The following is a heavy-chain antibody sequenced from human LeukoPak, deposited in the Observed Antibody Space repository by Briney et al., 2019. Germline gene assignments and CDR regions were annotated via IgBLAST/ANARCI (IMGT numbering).Heavy chain of an antibody. Sequence: SETLSLTCAVYGGSFSGYWWSWVRLPPGKGLEWIGEINHRGSTNYNPSLKSRVTISVDTSKNQFSLKLSSVTAADTAVYYCASLTYCSSTSCYLAVDYWGQGTLVTVSS. V-gene: IGHV4-34*01. CDR2: INHRGST. CDR3: ASLTYCSSTSCYLAVDY. D-gene: IGHD2-2*01. CDR1: GGSFSGYW. J-gene: IGHJ4*02.